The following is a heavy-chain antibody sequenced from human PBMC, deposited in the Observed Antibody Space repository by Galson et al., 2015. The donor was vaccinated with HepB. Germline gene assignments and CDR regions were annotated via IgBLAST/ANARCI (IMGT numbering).Heavy chain of an antibody. CDR3: AKDAGVDLVDILTGYYKHLGVDY. CDR2: IRYDGSNR. Sequence: SLRLSCAASGFTFSSYGMHWVRQAPGKGLEWVAFIRYDGSNRYYADSVKGRFTISRDNSKNTLYLQMNSLRAEDTAVYYCAKDAGVDLVDILTGYYKHLGVDYWGQGTLVTVSS. J-gene: IGHJ4*02. D-gene: IGHD3-9*01. V-gene: IGHV3-30*02. CDR1: GFTFSSYG.